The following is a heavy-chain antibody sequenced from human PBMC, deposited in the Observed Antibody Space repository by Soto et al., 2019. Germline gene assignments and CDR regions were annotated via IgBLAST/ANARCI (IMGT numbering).Heavy chain of an antibody. Sequence: ASVKVSCKASGYTFTSYGISWVRQAPGQGLEWMGWISAYNGNTNYAQKLQGRVTMTTDTSTSTAYIELRNLRSDDTAVYYCARVNDYIWGSYTHWGQGTLVTVSS. J-gene: IGHJ4*02. V-gene: IGHV1-18*01. CDR2: ISAYNGNT. CDR3: ARVNDYIWGSYTH. CDR1: GYTFTSYG. D-gene: IGHD3-16*01.